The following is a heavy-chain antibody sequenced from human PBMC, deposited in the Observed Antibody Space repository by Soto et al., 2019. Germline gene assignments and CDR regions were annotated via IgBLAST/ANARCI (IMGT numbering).Heavy chain of an antibody. Sequence: GGSLRLSCSASGFIFRNYAIHWVRQAPGKGLEWVAIISRDGSHKYYLDSVKGRFTISRDNSKDTVNLLMNSLRDDDSAMYYCARSRNSAVADSFDFWGQGTLVTVSS. D-gene: IGHD1-26*01. CDR3: ARSRNSAVADSFDF. J-gene: IGHJ4*02. CDR1: GFIFRNYA. V-gene: IGHV3-30*04. CDR2: ISRDGSHK.